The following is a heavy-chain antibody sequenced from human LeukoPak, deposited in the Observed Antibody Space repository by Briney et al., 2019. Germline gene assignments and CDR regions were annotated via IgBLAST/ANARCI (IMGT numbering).Heavy chain of an antibody. CDR1: GFTFSSYW. CDR2: INSDGSST. D-gene: IGHD2-2*01. J-gene: IGHJ3*02. V-gene: IGHV3-74*01. CDR3: ARDLRYCSSASCSENGAFDI. Sequence: GGSLRLSCAASGFTFSSYWMHWVRQAPGKGLVWVSRINSDGSSTSYADSVKGRFTISRDNARNSLFLQMNSLRAEDTAVYYCARDLRYCSSASCSENGAFDIWGQGTMVTVSS.